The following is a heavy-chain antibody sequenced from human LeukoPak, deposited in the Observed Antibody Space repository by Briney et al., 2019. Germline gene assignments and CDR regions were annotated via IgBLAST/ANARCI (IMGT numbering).Heavy chain of an antibody. D-gene: IGHD6-13*01. Sequence: ASVKVSCKVSGYTLTELSMHWVRQAPGKGLEWMGGFDPEDGETIYAQKFQGRVIMTEDTSTDTAYMELSSLRSEDTAVYYCATERGYSSSRIFDYWGQGTLVTVSS. J-gene: IGHJ4*02. V-gene: IGHV1-24*01. CDR1: GYTLTELS. CDR2: FDPEDGET. CDR3: ATERGYSSSRIFDY.